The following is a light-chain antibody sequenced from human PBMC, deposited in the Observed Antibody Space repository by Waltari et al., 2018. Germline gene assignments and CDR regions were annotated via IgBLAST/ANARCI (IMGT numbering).Light chain of an antibody. CDR1: RSDVGMSHL. J-gene: IGLJ2*01. CDR3: CSYGGSSTFVI. Sequence: QSALTQPASVSGSPGPSLSISCPGTRSDVGMSHLVSLYQQHPNKAPQLMLYQVSKRPSGLSNRFSGSKSGNTASPTISGLQAEDEAEYYCCSYGGSSTFVIFGGGTKLTVL. V-gene: IGLV2-23*02. CDR2: QVS.